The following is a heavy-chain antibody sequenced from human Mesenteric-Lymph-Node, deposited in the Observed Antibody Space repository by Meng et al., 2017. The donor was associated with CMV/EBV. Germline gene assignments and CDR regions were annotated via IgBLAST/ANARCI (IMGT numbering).Heavy chain of an antibody. CDR1: GFTHNSYW. Sequence: GVLKISCAASGFTHNSYWMTWVRQAPGKGLEWVANIRQDGSEEHYLGSVRGRFTISRDNAKNSLYLQMTNLRVEDTAVYYCAREMVVVSYGLDVWGQGATVTVSS. CDR2: IRQDGSEE. CDR3: AREMVVVSYGLDV. D-gene: IGHD2-15*01. J-gene: IGHJ6*02. V-gene: IGHV3-7*01.